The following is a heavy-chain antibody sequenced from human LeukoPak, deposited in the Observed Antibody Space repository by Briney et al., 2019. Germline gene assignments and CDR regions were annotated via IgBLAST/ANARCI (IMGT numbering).Heavy chain of an antibody. J-gene: IGHJ3*02. V-gene: IGHV4-59*01. CDR2: IYYSGSA. D-gene: IGHD2-21*02. Sequence: SETLSLTCAVSGGSISSYYWSWIRQPPGKGLEWIGYIYYSGSANYNLSLKSRVSTSVDTSKNQFSLKLSSVTAADTAVYYCARDLGCGGDCYAFDIWDQGTMVTVTA. CDR3: ARDLGCGGDCYAFDI. CDR1: GGSISSYY.